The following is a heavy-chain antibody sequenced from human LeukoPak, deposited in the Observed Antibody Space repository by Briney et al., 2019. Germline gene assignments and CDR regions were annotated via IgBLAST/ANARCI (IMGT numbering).Heavy chain of an antibody. V-gene: IGHV3-30*18. CDR2: ISYDGSNK. D-gene: IGHD2-15*01. CDR3: AKEGRVVAATQSSPDY. Sequence: GRSLRLSCAASGFTFSSYGMHWDRQAPGKGLEWVAVISYDGSNKYYADSVKGRFTISRDNSKNTLYLQMNSLRAEDTAVYYCAKEGRVVAATQSSPDYWGQGTLVTVSS. CDR1: GFTFSSYG. J-gene: IGHJ4*02.